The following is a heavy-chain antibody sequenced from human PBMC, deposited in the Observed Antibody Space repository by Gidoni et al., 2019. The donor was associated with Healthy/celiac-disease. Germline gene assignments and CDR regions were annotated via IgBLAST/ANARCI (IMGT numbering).Heavy chain of an antibody. J-gene: IGHJ4*02. CDR3: ARDTLNYYDSSGYYYTLDY. CDR2: IWYDGSNK. D-gene: IGHD3-22*01. CDR1: GFTFSSYG. V-gene: IGHV3-33*01. Sequence: QVQLVESGGGVVQPGRSLRLSCAASGFTFSSYGMHWVRQAPGKGLEWVAVIWYDGSNKYYADSVKGRFTISRDNSKNTLYLQMNSLRAEDTAVYYCARDTLNYYDSSGYYYTLDYWGQGTLVTVSS.